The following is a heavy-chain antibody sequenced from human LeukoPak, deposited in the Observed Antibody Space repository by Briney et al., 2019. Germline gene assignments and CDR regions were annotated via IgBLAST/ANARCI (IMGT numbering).Heavy chain of an antibody. J-gene: IGHJ3*02. D-gene: IGHD4-23*01. CDR1: VGTFSTYS. V-gene: IGHV1-69*01. Sequence: SVKVSCKASVGTFSTYSISWVRQAPGQGLGWVGGIIPIFGTTNYAQRFQGRVTFNADEYMSTVYMELSRLRSEDTAVYYCARDGNAGNPDAFGIWGQGTMVTVSS. CDR3: ARDGNAGNPDAFGI. CDR2: IIPIFGTT.